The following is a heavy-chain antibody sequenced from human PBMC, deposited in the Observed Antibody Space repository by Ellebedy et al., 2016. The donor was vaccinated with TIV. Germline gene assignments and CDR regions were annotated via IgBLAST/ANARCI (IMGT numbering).Heavy chain of an antibody. CDR1: GGSFSGYY. J-gene: IGHJ4*01. CDR2: VNHGGST. V-gene: IGHV4-34*01. Sequence: SETLSLTXAVYGGSFSGYYWSWIRQPPGKGLEWIGEVNHGGSTNYNPSLKSRVTTSVDTSKNQFSLKLSSVTAADTAVYYCARGRTPLVTKPSYFDSWGHGTLVTVSS. CDR3: ARGRTPLVTKPSYFDS. D-gene: IGHD5-18*01.